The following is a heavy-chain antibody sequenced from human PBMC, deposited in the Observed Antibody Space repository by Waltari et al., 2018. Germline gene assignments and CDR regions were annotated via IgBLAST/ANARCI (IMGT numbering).Heavy chain of an antibody. CDR2: IIPMFGIP. Sequence: VQLVQSGGEVKTPGSSVKVSCKASGGALGAYGVSWVRQAPGQGLEWMGVIIPMFGIPDFSQKFQDRLKITADESTNTVYMELSSLTSEDTAIYYCARHELGISQYYYNMYVWGQGTTVTISS. J-gene: IGHJ6*03. V-gene: IGHV1-69*12. CDR1: GGALGAYG. D-gene: IGHD7-27*01. CDR3: ARHELGISQYYYNMYV.